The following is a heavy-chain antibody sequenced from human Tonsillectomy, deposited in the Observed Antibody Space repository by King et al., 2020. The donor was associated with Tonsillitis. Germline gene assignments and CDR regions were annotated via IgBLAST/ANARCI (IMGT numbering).Heavy chain of an antibody. D-gene: IGHD4/OR15-4a*01. CDR1: GYGFTDYY. CDR2: VNSNSGGR. V-gene: IGHV1-2*02. Sequence: VQLGESGAEVKKPGASEKVSCKASGYGFTDYYMHWVRQAPGQGLEWMGWVNSNSGGRNYAQKFQGRVTLTRDASISTASRELISLRSDDTAVYYCARGCKSALGMDVWGQGPTVTVS. CDR3: ARGCKSALGMDV. J-gene: IGHJ6*02.